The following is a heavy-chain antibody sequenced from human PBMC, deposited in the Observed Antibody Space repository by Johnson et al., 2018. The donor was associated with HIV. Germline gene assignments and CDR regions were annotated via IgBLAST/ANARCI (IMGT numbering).Heavy chain of an antibody. CDR2: ITQDGCAK. CDR1: GFTFSSYA. D-gene: IGHD3-10*01. V-gene: IGHV3-7*03. J-gene: IGHJ3*02. Sequence: VQLVESGGGLVQPGGSLRLSCAASGFTFSSYAMSWVRQAPGNGLEWVANITQDGCAKYYVDSVKGRFTTSRANAKNSLYLQMNSRRAEDTAVYYCARGRIYGAFAFDIWGQGTMVTVSS. CDR3: ARGRIYGAFAFDI.